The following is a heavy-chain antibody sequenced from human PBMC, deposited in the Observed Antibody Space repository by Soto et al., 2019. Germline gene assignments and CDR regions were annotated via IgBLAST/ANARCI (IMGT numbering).Heavy chain of an antibody. CDR2: ISYDGSNK. J-gene: IGHJ4*02. Sequence: QVQLVESGGGVVQPGRSLRLSCAASGFTFSSYAMHWVRQAPGKGLEWVAVISYDGSNKYYADSVKGRFTISRDNSKNTLYLQMNSLRAEDTAVYYWARGVGYCSSTGCYSFDYGGQGTLVTVSS. CDR1: GFTFSSYA. V-gene: IGHV3-30-3*01. CDR3: ARGVGYCSSTGCYSFDY. D-gene: IGHD2-2*01.